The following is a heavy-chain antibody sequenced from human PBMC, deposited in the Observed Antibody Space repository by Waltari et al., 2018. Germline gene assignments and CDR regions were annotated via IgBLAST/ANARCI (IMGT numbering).Heavy chain of an antibody. D-gene: IGHD5-18*01. J-gene: IGHJ4*02. CDR1: GGSISSHY. CDR2: IYYSGST. Sequence: QVQLQESGPGLVKPSETLSLTCTVSGGSISSHYWSWIRQPTGKGLEWIGYIYYSGSTNYNPSLKRRVTISVDTSKNQFSLKLSSVTAADTAVYYCASNLGDTASLFDYWGQGTLVTVSS. V-gene: IGHV4-59*11. CDR3: ASNLGDTASLFDY.